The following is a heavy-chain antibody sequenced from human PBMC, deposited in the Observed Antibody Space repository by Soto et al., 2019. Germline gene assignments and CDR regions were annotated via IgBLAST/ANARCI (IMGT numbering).Heavy chain of an antibody. J-gene: IGHJ6*02. D-gene: IGHD2-8*01. CDR1: GYSFTSYW. V-gene: IGHV5-10-1*01. Sequence: GESLKISCKGSGYSFTSYWISWVRQMPGKGLEWMGKIDPSDSYTNYSPSFQGHVTISADKSITTAYLQWSSLKASDTAMYYCASNKKWNYYYGMDVWGQGTTVIVSS. CDR3: ASNKKWNYYYGMDV. CDR2: IDPSDSYT.